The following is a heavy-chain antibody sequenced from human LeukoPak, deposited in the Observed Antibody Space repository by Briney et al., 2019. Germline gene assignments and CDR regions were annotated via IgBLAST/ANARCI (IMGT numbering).Heavy chain of an antibody. D-gene: IGHD6-13*01. V-gene: IGHV4-4*07. CDR2: IYTSGST. J-gene: IGHJ4*02. Sequence: SETLSLTCTVSGGSISSYYWSWIRQPAGKGLEWIGRIYTSGSTNYNPSLKSRVTMSVDTSKNQFSLKLSSVTAADTAVYYCARVLGAGSSSWYHHRGTYYFDYWGQGTLVTVSS. CDR3: ARVLGAGSSSWYHHRGTYYFDY. CDR1: GGSISSYY.